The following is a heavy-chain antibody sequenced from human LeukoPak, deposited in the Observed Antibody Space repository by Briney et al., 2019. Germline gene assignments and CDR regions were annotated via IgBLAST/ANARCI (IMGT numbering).Heavy chain of an antibody. J-gene: IGHJ4*02. V-gene: IGHV4-61*01. CDR2: IYYSGST. Sequence: SETLSLTCTVSGGSISSSSYYWSWIRQPPGKGLEWIGYIYYSGSTNYNPSLKSRVTISVDTSKNQFSLKLSSVTAADTAVYYCARGGIVGATNFDYWGQGTLVTVSS. CDR3: ARGGIVGATNFDY. CDR1: GGSISSSSYY. D-gene: IGHD1-26*01.